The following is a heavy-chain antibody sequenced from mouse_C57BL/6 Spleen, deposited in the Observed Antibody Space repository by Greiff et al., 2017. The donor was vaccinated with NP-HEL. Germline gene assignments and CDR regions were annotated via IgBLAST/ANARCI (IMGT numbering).Heavy chain of an antibody. V-gene: IGHV1-4*01. Sequence: QVQLQQSGAELARPGASVKMSCKASGYTFTSYTMHWVKQRPGQGLEWIGYINPSSGYTKYNQKFKDKATLTADKSSSTAYMQLSSLTSEDSAVYYCARSMGGPRGYFDVWGTGTTVTVSS. CDR3: ARSMGGPRGYFDV. J-gene: IGHJ1*03. D-gene: IGHD1-1*02. CDR1: GYTFTSYT. CDR2: INPSSGYT.